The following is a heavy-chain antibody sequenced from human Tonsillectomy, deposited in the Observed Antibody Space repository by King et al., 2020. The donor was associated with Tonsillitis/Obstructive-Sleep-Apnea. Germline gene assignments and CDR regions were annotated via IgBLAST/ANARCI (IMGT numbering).Heavy chain of an antibody. CDR2: FHYTGSI. J-gene: IGHJ2*01. V-gene: IGHV4-39*01. Sequence: LQLQESGPRLVKPSETLSLTCTVSGVSVSSSSYCWGWIRQPPGKGLEWIGSFHYTGSIYYNPSLKSRVTISVDKSKNQLSLKLSSMTAADTAVYYCAFDLWGRGTLVTVSS. CDR1: GVSVSSSSYC. CDR3: AFDL.